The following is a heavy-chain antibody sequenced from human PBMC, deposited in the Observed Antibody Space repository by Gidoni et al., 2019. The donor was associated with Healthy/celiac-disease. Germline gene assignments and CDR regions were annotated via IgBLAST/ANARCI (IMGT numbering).Heavy chain of an antibody. J-gene: IGHJ4*02. CDR1: GGTFSSYA. D-gene: IGHD3-10*01. Sequence: QVQLAQAGAEVETHGSAVKVHCEASGGTFSSYAISWVRQAPGQGLEWMGGIIPIFGTANYAQKFQGRVTITADESTSTAYMELSSLRSEDTAVYYCARDGSGSSVGGFFDYWGQGTLVTVSS. V-gene: IGHV1-69*01. CDR3: ARDGSGSSVGGFFDY. CDR2: IIPIFGTA.